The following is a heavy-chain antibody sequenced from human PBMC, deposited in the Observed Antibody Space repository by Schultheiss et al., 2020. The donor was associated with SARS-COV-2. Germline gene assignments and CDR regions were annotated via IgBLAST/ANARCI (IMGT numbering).Heavy chain of an antibody. D-gene: IGHD6-19*01. CDR2: IKSKTDGGTT. V-gene: IGHV3-15*01. Sequence: GESLKISCAASGFTFSNAWMSWVRQAPGKGLEWVGRIKSKTDGGTTDYAVPVKGRFTISRDDSKNTLYVRLNSLRAEDTAVYYCARGGRVTVAGTNYYGMDVWGQGTTVTVSS. CDR3: ARGGRVTVAGTNYYGMDV. CDR1: GFTFSNAW. J-gene: IGHJ6*02.